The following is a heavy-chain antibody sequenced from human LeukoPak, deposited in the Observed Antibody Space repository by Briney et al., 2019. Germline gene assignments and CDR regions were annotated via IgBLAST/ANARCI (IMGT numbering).Heavy chain of an antibody. Sequence: SETLSLTCTVSGASISSGRFYWTWIRQSAGKGLEWIGRIYTNGSTNYNPSVKSRLTISKDTSKNQFSLKLTSVTAADSAVYYCARMERLYYDAREDAFDIWGQGTMVTVSS. CDR1: GASISSGRFY. CDR2: IYTNGST. V-gene: IGHV4-61*02. CDR3: ARMERLYYDAREDAFDI. D-gene: IGHD4/OR15-4a*01. J-gene: IGHJ3*02.